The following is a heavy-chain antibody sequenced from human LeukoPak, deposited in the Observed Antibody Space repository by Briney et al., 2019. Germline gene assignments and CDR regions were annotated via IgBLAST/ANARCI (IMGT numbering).Heavy chain of an antibody. CDR3: AKGPYSSGFDY. D-gene: IGHD6-19*01. J-gene: IGHJ4*02. CDR1: GFTFSSYG. CDR2: ISYDGSNK. Sequence: GRSLRLSCAASGFTFSSYGMHWVRQAPGKGLEWVAVISYDGSNKYYADSVKGRFTISRDNSKNTLYLQMNSLRAEDTAVYCCAKGPYSSGFDYWGQGTLVTVSS. V-gene: IGHV3-30*18.